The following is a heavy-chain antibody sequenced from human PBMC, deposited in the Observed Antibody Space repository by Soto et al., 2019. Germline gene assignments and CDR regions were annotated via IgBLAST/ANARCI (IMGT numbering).Heavy chain of an antibody. J-gene: IGHJ4*02. CDR3: ASAGRTNYYFDY. Sequence: QVQLQESGPGLVKPSETLSLTCTVSGGSISSYYWSWIRQPPGKGLEWIGYIYYSGSTNYNPSLKSRVTISVDTSKNQFSLKLSSVTAADTAVYYCASAGRTNYYFDYWGQGTLVTVSS. CDR2: IYYSGST. D-gene: IGHD1-7*01. V-gene: IGHV4-59*01. CDR1: GGSISSYY.